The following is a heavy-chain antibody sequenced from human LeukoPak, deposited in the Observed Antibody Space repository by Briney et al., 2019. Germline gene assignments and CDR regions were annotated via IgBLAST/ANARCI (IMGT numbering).Heavy chain of an antibody. J-gene: IGHJ4*02. V-gene: IGHV3-33*01. CDR3: AREFAMVRGFDY. D-gene: IGHD3-10*01. Sequence: GVSLRLSCAASGFTFSSYGMHWVRQAPGKGLEWVAVIWYDGSNKYYADSVKGRFTISRDNSKNTLYLQMNSLRAEDTAVYYCAREFAMVRGFDYWGQGTLVTVSS. CDR1: GFTFSSYG. CDR2: IWYDGSNK.